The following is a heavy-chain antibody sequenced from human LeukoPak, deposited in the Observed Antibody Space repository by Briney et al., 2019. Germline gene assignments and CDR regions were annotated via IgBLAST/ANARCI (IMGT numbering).Heavy chain of an antibody. CDR1: GGSISSYY. V-gene: IGHV4-59*01. J-gene: IGHJ5*02. CDR2: ISYSGTT. D-gene: IGHD3-22*01. Sequence: SETLSLTCTVSGGSISSYYWSWIRQPPGKGLEWIARISYSGTTKYNPSLRSRVTISVDPSKIQLSLRLSSVTAADTAVYYCAREPGFDSSGYLNWFDPWGQGTLVTVSS. CDR3: AREPGFDSSGYLNWFDP.